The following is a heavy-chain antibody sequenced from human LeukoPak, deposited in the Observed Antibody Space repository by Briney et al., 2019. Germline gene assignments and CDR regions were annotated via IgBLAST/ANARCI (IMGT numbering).Heavy chain of an antibody. V-gene: IGHV4-34*01. J-gene: IGHJ4*02. CDR3: ARFRKGRDGYNSRRGSYFDY. D-gene: IGHD5-24*01. Sequence: SETLSLTCAVYGGSFSGDYWSWIRQPPGKGLEWIGEINHSGSTNYNPSLKSRVTISVDTSKNQFSLKLSAVTAADTAVYYCARFRKGRDGYNSRRGSYFDYWGQGTLVTVSS. CDR2: INHSGST. CDR1: GGSFSGDY.